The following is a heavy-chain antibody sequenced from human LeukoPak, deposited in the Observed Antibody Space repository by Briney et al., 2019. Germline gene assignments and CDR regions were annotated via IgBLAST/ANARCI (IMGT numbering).Heavy chain of an antibody. CDR1: GGSISSYY. Sequence: SETLSLTCTVSGGSISSYYWSWIRQPPGKGLEWIGYIYYSGSTNYNPSLRSRVTISVDTSKNQFSLKLSSVTAADTAVYYCARETSQKGAHYMDVWGKGTTVTISS. J-gene: IGHJ6*03. D-gene: IGHD3-16*01. CDR3: ARETSQKGAHYMDV. V-gene: IGHV4-59*01. CDR2: IYYSGST.